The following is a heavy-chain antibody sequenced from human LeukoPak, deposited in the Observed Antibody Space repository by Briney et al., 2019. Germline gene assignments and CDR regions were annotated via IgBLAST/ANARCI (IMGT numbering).Heavy chain of an antibody. J-gene: IGHJ3*02. V-gene: IGHV3-9*01. CDR1: GFTFDDYA. D-gene: IGHD4-17*01. Sequence: GGSLRLSCAASGFTFDDYAMHWVRQAPGKGLEWVSGISWNSGGIGYADSVKGRFTISRDNTKNSLYLQMNSLRAEDTAVYYCAKRTTDTAGSFDIWGQGTMVIVSS. CDR2: ISWNSGGI. CDR3: AKRTTDTAGSFDI.